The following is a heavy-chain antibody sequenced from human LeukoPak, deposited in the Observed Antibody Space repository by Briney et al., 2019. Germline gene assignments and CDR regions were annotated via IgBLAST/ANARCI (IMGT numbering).Heavy chain of an antibody. V-gene: IGHV4-39*01. D-gene: IGHD5/OR15-5a*01. CDR2: IYYTGST. Sequence: PSETLSLTCPVSGGSVSSSRYYWGWIRQPPGKGLEWIGSIYYTGSTYYKPSLKSRVTISVDASKNQISLKLSSVTAADTAVYFCARHKSFVYLSLIDSWGQGTLVTVSS. J-gene: IGHJ4*02. CDR1: GGSVSSSRYY. CDR3: ARHKSFVYLSLIDS.